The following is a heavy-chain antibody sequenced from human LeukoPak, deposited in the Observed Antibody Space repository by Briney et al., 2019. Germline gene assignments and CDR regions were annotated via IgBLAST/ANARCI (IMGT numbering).Heavy chain of an antibody. CDR3: ARERVGVMGGYYFDY. Sequence: GGSLRLSCAASGFTFSSYAMHWVRQAPGKGLEWVAVISYDGSNKYYADSVKGRFTISRDNSKNTLYLQMNSLRAEDTAVYYCARERVGVMGGYYFDYWGQGTLVTVSS. CDR1: GFTFSSYA. J-gene: IGHJ4*02. V-gene: IGHV3-30-3*01. D-gene: IGHD3-16*01. CDR2: ISYDGSNK.